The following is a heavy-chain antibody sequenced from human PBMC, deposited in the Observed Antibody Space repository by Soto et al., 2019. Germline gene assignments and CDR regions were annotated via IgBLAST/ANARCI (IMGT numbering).Heavy chain of an antibody. J-gene: IGHJ4*02. CDR3: AKDRPHIGRFLDVGDY. CDR1: GFTFSSYA. CDR2: ISGSGGST. D-gene: IGHD3-3*01. V-gene: IGHV3-23*01. Sequence: GGSLRLSCAASGFTFSSYAMSWVRQAPGKGLEWVSAISGSGGSTYYADSVKGRFTISRDNSKNTLYLQMNSLRAEDTAVYYCAKDRPHIGRFLDVGDYWGQGTLVTVSS.